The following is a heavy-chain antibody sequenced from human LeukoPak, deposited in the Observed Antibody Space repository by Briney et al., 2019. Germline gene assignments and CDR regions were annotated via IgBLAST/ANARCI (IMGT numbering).Heavy chain of an antibody. Sequence: ETLSLTCTVSGGSISSSSYYWGWIRQPPGKGLEWIGSIYYSGSTYYNPSLKSRVTISVDTSKNQFSLKLSSVTAADTAVYYCARGPLYSYGYVFDYWGQGTLVTVSS. CDR1: GGSISSSSYY. CDR3: ARGPLYSYGYVFDY. J-gene: IGHJ4*02. CDR2: IYYSGST. D-gene: IGHD5-18*01. V-gene: IGHV4-39*07.